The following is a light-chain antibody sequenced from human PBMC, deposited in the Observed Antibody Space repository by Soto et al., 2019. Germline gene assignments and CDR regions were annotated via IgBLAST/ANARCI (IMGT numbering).Light chain of an antibody. V-gene: IGKV3-11*01. CDR3: QQRSNGLT. CDR1: QSISSY. Sequence: EIVLTQSPATLSLSPGDRATLSCRASQSISSYLAWYQQKPGQAPRLLIYDASNRATGIPARFSGSGSGTDFTLTIGSLEPEDFAVYYCQQRSNGLTFGGGTKVEIK. CDR2: DAS. J-gene: IGKJ4*01.